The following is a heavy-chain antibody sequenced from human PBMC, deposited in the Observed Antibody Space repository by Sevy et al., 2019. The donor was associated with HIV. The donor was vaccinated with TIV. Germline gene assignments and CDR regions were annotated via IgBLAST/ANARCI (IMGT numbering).Heavy chain of an antibody. CDR3: AKDIAAAGSPTDWYFDL. V-gene: IGHV3-9*01. J-gene: IGHJ2*01. CDR1: GFTFDDYA. D-gene: IGHD6-13*01. Sequence: GGSLRLSCAASGFTFDDYAMHWVRQAPGKGLEWVSGISWNSGSIGYADSVKGRFTISRDNAKNSLYLQMSSLRAEDTALYYCAKDIAAAGSPTDWYFDLWGRGTLVTVSS. CDR2: ISWNSGSI.